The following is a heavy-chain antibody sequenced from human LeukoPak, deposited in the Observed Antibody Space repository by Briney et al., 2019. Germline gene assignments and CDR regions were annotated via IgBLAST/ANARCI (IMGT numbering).Heavy chain of an antibody. CDR2: ISSSSSYI. J-gene: IGHJ4*02. CDR1: GFSFSTYA. Sequence: AESLTLSCAVSGFSFSTYAMRWVRQAPGKGLEWVSSISSSSSYINYAASVKGRFTISRDNSKNSLYLQMSCVSAADTAVYYCARVRDSSGWGTTDYWGQGTLGTVSS. V-gene: IGHV3-21*01. CDR3: ARVRDSSGWGTTDY. D-gene: IGHD6-19*01.